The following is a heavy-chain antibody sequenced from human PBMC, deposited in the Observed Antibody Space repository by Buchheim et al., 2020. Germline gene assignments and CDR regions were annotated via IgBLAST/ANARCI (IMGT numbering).Heavy chain of an antibody. CDR2: ISYDGSNK. D-gene: IGHD3-22*01. CDR1: GFTFSSYA. Sequence: QVQLVESGGGVVQPGRSLRLSCAASGFTFSSYAMHWVRQAPGKGLEWVAVISYDGSNKYYADSVKGRFTISRDNSKNTLYLQMNSLRVEDTAVYYCAKLVDNYYDSSGPPEYWGQGTL. V-gene: IGHV3-30-3*02. CDR3: AKLVDNYYDSSGPPEY. J-gene: IGHJ4*02.